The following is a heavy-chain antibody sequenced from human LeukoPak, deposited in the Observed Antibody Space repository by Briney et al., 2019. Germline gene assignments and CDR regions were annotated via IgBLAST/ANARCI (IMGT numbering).Heavy chain of an antibody. CDR1: GFTFDDYG. CDR3: ARSLWFGETVGVY. V-gene: IGHV3-20*04. Sequence: GGSLRLSCAASGFTFDDYGMSWVRQAPGKGLEGVSGINWNSGSTGYADSVKGRFTISRDNAKNSLYLQMNSLRAEDTALYYWARSLWFGETVGVYWGQGTLVTVSS. J-gene: IGHJ4*02. CDR2: INWNSGST. D-gene: IGHD3-10*01.